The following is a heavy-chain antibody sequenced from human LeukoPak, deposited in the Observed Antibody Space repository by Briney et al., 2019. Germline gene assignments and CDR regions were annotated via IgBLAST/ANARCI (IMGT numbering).Heavy chain of an antibody. CDR1: GFPFSSYG. CDR2: IRYDGSNK. V-gene: IGHV3-30*02. Sequence: GGSLRLSCAASGFPFSSYGMHWVRQAPGKGLEWVAFIRYDGSNKYYADSVKGRFTISRDNSKNTLYLQMNSLRAEDTAVYYCARVGEKAFHLWPEIDYWGQGTLVTVS. J-gene: IGHJ4*02. CDR3: ARVGEKAFHLWPEIDY. D-gene: IGHD5-24*01.